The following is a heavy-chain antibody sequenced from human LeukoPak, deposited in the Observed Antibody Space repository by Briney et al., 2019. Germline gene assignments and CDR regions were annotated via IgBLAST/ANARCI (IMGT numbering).Heavy chain of an antibody. Sequence: GGSLRLSCAASGFTFSSYAMSWVRQAPGKGLEWVSAISGSGGSTYYADSVKGRFTISRDNSKNTLYLQMNSLRAEDTAVYYCAKVSSDDYVWGSYIDYWGQGTLVTVSS. CDR1: GFTFSSYA. V-gene: IGHV3-23*01. CDR2: ISGSGGST. CDR3: AKVSSDDYVWGSYIDY. J-gene: IGHJ4*02. D-gene: IGHD3-16*01.